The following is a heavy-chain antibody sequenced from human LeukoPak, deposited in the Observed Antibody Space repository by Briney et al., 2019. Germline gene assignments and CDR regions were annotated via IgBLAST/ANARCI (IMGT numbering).Heavy chain of an antibody. CDR2: IYHSGSA. J-gene: IGHJ4*02. CDR3: ASAGHDGIGYKVC. D-gene: IGHD3-22*01. V-gene: IGHV4-4*02. CDR1: GGSISRSNW. Sequence: SGTLSLTCAVSGGSISRSNWWRWVRQPPGKGHEWIGDIYHSGSANYNTSLKSPVTISVYKSKNQFSLRLSSVSAADTAVYYCASAGHDGIGYKVCWGQGTLVTVSS.